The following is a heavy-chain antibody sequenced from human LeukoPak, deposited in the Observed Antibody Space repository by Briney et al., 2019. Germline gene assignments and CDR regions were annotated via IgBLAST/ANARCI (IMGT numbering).Heavy chain of an antibody. V-gene: IGHV1-2*02. Sequence: ASVKVSCKASGYTFTGYLIHRVRQAPGQGLEWMGWINPNSGDTNYAQKFQGRVTMTRDTSISTAYMEVSSLRSDDTAVYYCARDPPTSDSDAFEIWGQGTMVTVSS. D-gene: IGHD2-21*01. CDR3: ARDPPTSDSDAFEI. CDR1: GYTFTGYL. J-gene: IGHJ3*02. CDR2: INPNSGDT.